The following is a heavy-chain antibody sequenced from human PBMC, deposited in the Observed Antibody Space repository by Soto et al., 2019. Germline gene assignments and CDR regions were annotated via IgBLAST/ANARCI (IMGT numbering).Heavy chain of an antibody. CDR3: ARVTPGNNLYYFSGLDF. D-gene: IGHD1-1*01. CDR1: GFTFDTHG. J-gene: IGHJ6*02. Sequence: GGSLRLSCVASGFTFDTHGIHWVRQVPGKGLQWVALISYEGSNTYYADSVRGRFTISRDNSKSTLYLQMNTLRPEDTGVYYCARVTPGNNLYYFSGLDFWGQGTSVTVSS. V-gene: IGHV3-30*03. CDR2: ISYEGSNT.